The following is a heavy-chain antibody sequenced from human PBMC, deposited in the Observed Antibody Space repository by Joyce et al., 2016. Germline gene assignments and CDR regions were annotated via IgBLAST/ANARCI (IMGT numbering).Heavy chain of an antibody. V-gene: IGHV4-59*01. D-gene: IGHD3-3*01. CDR1: GGSISSYY. CDR2: INHRGRT. J-gene: IGHJ4*02. Sequence: QVQLQESGPGLVKPSETLSPSCTVSGGSISSYYWSWIRQPPGKGLEWNGYINHRGRTNYNPSLKSRVTISVDTSKNEFSLKMTSVTAADTAVYYCARGNDYDYWSGYEAHYFDYWGQGTLVTVSS. CDR3: ARGNDYDYWSGYEAHYFDY.